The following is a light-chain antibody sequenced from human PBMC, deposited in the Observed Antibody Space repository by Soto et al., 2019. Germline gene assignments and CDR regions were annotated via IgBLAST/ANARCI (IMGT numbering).Light chain of an antibody. J-gene: IGKJ1*01. Sequence: EVVLTQSPDTLSLSPGETATLSCRASQSLRATYVAWYQQRPGQAPRLLIYGASFRATGIPARFSGRGSGTEFTLTISSLQSEDFAVYYCQQYNNWPRTFGQGTKVDIK. CDR1: QSLRATY. CDR2: GAS. V-gene: IGKV3D-15*01. CDR3: QQYNNWPRT.